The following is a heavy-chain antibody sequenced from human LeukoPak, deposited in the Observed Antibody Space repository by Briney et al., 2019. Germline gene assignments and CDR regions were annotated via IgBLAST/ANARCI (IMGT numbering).Heavy chain of an antibody. CDR1: GFTFRNHA. D-gene: IGHD2-15*01. CDR2: ISGSASVI. J-gene: IGHJ4*02. CDR3: AKTSGDGYAPITFDY. V-gene: IGHV3-23*01. Sequence: GGSLRLSCEASGFTFRNHAMSWVHQAPGKGLEWVSAISGSASVIYYADSVRGRFTISRDNSKNTLFLQMNSLRAEDTAVYYCAKTSGDGYAPITFDYWGQGTLVTVSS.